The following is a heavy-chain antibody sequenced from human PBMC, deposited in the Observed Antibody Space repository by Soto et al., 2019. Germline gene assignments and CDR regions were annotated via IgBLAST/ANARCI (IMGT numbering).Heavy chain of an antibody. D-gene: IGHD6-13*01. CDR2: IYYSGNT. CDR1: GVSISSSSYY. CDR3: ARRRNIAAAVDY. J-gene: IGHJ4*02. Sequence: PSETLSLTCTVSGVSISSSSYYWGWIRQPPGKGLEWIGSIYYSGNTYYNPSLKSRVTISVDTSKNQFSLNLNSVTAADTAVFYCARRRNIAAAVDYWGQGTLVTVSS. V-gene: IGHV4-39*01.